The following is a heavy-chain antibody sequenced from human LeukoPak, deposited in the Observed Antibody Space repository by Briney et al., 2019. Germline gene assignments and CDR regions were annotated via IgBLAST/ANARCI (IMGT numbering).Heavy chain of an antibody. Sequence: GGTLRLSCAASGFTFSSYGMSWVRQAPGKGLEWVSAISGSGGSTYYADSVKGRFTISRDNSKNTLYLQMNSLRAEDTAVYYCAKAASSSILRYFENWFDPWGQGTLVTVSS. J-gene: IGHJ5*02. CDR1: GFTFSSYG. V-gene: IGHV3-23*01. CDR3: AKAASSSILRYFENWFDP. D-gene: IGHD3-9*01. CDR2: ISGSGGST.